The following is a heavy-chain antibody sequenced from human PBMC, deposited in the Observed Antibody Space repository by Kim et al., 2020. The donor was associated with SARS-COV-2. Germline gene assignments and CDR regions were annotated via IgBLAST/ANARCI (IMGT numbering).Heavy chain of an antibody. Sequence: EKYYGASVRRRFTISRDNAKASLYLQMDSRRIEDTAVYYCVRDTAYYRLDYWGQGTLVTVSS. D-gene: IGHD3-10*01. CDR2: EK. J-gene: IGHJ4*02. V-gene: IGHV3-7*01. CDR3: VRDTAYYRLDY.